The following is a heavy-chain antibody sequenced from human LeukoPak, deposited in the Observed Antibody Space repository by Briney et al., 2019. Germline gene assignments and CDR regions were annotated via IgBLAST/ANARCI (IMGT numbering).Heavy chain of an antibody. J-gene: IGHJ4*02. D-gene: IGHD6-13*01. CDR3: ARGGSYSSSWYYFDY. Sequence: ASVKVSCKASGYTFTSYGISWVRQAPGQGLEWMGWISAYNGNTNCAQKLQGRVTMTTDTSTSTAYMELRSLRSDDTAVYYCARGGSYSSSWYYFDYWGQGTLVTVSS. CDR1: GYTFTSYG. V-gene: IGHV1-18*01. CDR2: ISAYNGNT.